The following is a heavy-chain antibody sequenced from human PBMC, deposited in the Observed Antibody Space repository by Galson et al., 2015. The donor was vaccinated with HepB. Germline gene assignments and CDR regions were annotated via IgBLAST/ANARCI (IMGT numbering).Heavy chain of an antibody. V-gene: IGHV1-18*04. CDR3: ARSPNYYDSSGYTDY. CDR2: ISAYNGNT. J-gene: IGHJ4*02. CDR1: GYTFTSYG. Sequence: QSGAEVKKPGASVKVSCKASGYTFTSYGISWVRQAPGQGLEWMGWISAYNGNTNYAQKLQGRVTMTTDTSTSTAYMELRSLRSDDTAVYYCARSPNYYDSSGYTDYWGQGTLVTVSS. D-gene: IGHD3-22*01.